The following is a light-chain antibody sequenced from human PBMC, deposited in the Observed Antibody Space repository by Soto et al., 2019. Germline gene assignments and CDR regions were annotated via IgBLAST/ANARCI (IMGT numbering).Light chain of an antibody. CDR3: QQYGSSPIT. CDR1: QRVSSSY. CDR2: HAS. Sequence: EIVLTQSPATLSLSPGERATLSCGASQRVSSSYLAWYQQKPGLAPRLLIYHASSRATGIPDRFSGSGSGTDFTLTISRLEPEDFAVYYCQQYGSSPITFGQGTRLEIK. J-gene: IGKJ5*01. V-gene: IGKV3D-20*01.